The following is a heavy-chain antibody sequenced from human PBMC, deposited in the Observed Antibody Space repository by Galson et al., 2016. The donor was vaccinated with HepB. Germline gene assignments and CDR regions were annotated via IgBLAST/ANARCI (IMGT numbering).Heavy chain of an antibody. CDR3: ARHRSRFGGIIS. Sequence: TLSLTCTVSGGSISSGGYYWSWIRHHPGKGLEWIGYIYDSGSTFYNPSLKSRITISVDTSKNQFSLNLSSVTAADTAVYYCARHRSRFGGIISWGQGTLVTVSS. CDR2: IYDSGST. V-gene: IGHV4-31*03. CDR1: GGSISSGGYY. J-gene: IGHJ5*02. D-gene: IGHD3-16*02.